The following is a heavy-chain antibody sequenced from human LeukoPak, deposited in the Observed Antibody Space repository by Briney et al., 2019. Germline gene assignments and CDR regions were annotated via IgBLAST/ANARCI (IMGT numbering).Heavy chain of an antibody. CDR1: GGSISSYY. V-gene: IGHV4-34*01. Sequence: SETLSLTCTVSGGSISSYYWSWIRQPPGKGLEWIGEINHSGSTNYNPSLKSRVTISVDTSKNQFSLKLSSVTAADTAVYYCARGVLLWFGESFDYWGQGTLVTVSS. J-gene: IGHJ4*02. CDR3: ARGVLLWFGESFDY. D-gene: IGHD3-10*01. CDR2: INHSGST.